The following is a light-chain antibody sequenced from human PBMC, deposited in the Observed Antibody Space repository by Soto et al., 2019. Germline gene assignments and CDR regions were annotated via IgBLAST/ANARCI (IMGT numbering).Light chain of an antibody. CDR2: AAS. CDR3: QQSYSTPPIT. Sequence: DIQMTQSPSTLSASVGDRVTITCRASQSISSWLAWYQQKPGKAPNLLIYAASSLQSGVPSRFSGSGSGTDFTLTISSLQPEDFATYYCQQSYSTPPITFGQGTRLEIK. CDR1: QSISSW. V-gene: IGKV1-39*01. J-gene: IGKJ5*01.